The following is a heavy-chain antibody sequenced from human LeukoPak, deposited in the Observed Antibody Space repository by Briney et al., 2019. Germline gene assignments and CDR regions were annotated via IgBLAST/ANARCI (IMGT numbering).Heavy chain of an antibody. D-gene: IGHD2-2*01. J-gene: IGHJ4*02. CDR1: GGSISNYY. CDR3: ATEYCASSSCRFGS. V-gene: IGHV4-59*01. CDR2: IYNSGST. Sequence: SETLSLTCSVSGGSISNYYWSWIRQSPGKGPEWIGYIYNSGSTNYNPSLKSQVTISLDASKTQFSLKLTSVTAADTAIYYCATEYCASSSCRFGSWGQGPLVTVSS.